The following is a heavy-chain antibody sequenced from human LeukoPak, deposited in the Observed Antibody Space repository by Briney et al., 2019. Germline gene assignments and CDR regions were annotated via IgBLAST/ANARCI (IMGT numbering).Heavy chain of an antibody. CDR1: GFTFSSYA. CDR2: ISSSSSYI. J-gene: IGHJ4*02. D-gene: IGHD6-13*01. V-gene: IGHV3-21*01. Sequence: GGSLRLSCAASGFTFSSYAMHWVRQAPGKGLEWVSSISSSSSYIYYADSVKGRFTISRDNAKNSLYLQMNSLRAEDTAVYYCARFIAAAGFDYWGQGTLVTVSS. CDR3: ARFIAAAGFDY.